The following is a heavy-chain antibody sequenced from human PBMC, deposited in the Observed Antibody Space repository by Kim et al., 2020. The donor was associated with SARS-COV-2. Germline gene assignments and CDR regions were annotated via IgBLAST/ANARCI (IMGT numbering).Heavy chain of an antibody. J-gene: IGHJ4*02. D-gene: IGHD6-19*01. CDR1: GGSISSSSYY. Sequence: SETLSLTCTVSGGSISSSSYYWGWIRQPPGKGLEWIGSIYYSGSTYYNPSLKSRVTISVDTSKNQFSLKLSSVTAADTAVYYCARGLAVAGIGEGYWGQGTLVTVSS. CDR3: ARGLAVAGIGEGY. CDR2: IYYSGST. V-gene: IGHV4-39*01.